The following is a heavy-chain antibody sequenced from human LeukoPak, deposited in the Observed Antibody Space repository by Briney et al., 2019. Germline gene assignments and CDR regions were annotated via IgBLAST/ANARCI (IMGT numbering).Heavy chain of an antibody. V-gene: IGHV3-30*04. CDR1: GFTFSAHA. D-gene: IGHD5-24*01. Sequence: PGGSLRLSCVASGFTFSAHAMHWVRQTPGKGLEGIAFIAQNGVNKYYADSVKGRFTISRDNTKNMVYLQMNSLRAEDTAVYYCARDRVERWLQLGAVFDYWGQGTLVTVSS. CDR3: ARDRVERWLQLGAVFDY. J-gene: IGHJ4*02. CDR2: IAQNGVNK.